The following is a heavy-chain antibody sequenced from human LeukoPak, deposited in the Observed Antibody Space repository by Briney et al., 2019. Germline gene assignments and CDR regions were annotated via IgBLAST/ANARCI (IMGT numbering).Heavy chain of an antibody. J-gene: IGHJ6*02. D-gene: IGHD3-22*01. V-gene: IGHV1-8*01. Sequence: ASVKVSCKASGYTFTSYDINWVRQATGQGLEWMGWMNPNSGNTGYAQKFQGRVTMTRNTSISTAYMELSRLRSDDTAVYYCARVYYYDSSSYLTDGMDVWGQGTTVTVSS. CDR1: GYTFTSYD. CDR2: MNPNSGNT. CDR3: ARVYYYDSSSYLTDGMDV.